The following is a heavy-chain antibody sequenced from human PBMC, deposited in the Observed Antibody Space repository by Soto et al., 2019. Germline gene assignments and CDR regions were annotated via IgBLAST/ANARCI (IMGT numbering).Heavy chain of an antibody. Sequence: ASVKVSCKASGYTFTSYGISWVRQAPGQGLEWMGWISAYNGNTNYAQKLQGRVTMTTDTSTSTAYMELRSLRSDDTAVYYFARAARPVDAFDIWGQGTMVTVSS. CDR1: GYTFTSYG. D-gene: IGHD6-6*01. CDR2: ISAYNGNT. J-gene: IGHJ3*02. V-gene: IGHV1-18*01. CDR3: ARAARPVDAFDI.